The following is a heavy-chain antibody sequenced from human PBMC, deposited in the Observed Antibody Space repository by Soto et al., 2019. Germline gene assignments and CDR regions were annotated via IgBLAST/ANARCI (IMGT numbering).Heavy chain of an antibody. V-gene: IGHV3-7*01. Sequence: ETLSLSCAASGFTFSNYWMTWFRQAPGKGLEWVTNIKEDGSEKHYVDSVKGRFTISRDNAKNSLYLQMNSLRVEDTAVYFCSRDVVVGAKALNYWGQGALVTLL. CDR1: GFTFSNYW. CDR2: IKEDGSEK. CDR3: SRDVVVGAKALNY. J-gene: IGHJ4*02. D-gene: IGHD2-15*01.